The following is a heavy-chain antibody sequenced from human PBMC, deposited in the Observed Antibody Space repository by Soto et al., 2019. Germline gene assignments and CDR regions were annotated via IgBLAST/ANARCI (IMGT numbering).Heavy chain of an antibody. J-gene: IGHJ6*04. D-gene: IGHD3-3*01. Sequence: SETLSLTCTVSGGSISSSSYYWGWIRQPPGKGLEWIGSIYYSGSTYYNPSLKSRVTISVDTSKNQFSLKLSSATAADTAVYYCARARKGSGSDYYYHYGMDVWGKGTTVTVSS. CDR1: GGSISSSSYY. CDR2: IYYSGST. V-gene: IGHV4-39*01. CDR3: ARARKGSGSDYYYHYGMDV.